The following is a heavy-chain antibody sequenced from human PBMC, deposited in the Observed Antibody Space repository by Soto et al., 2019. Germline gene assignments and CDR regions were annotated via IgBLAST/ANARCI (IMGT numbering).Heavy chain of an antibody. J-gene: IGHJ5*02. CDR2: IYYSGST. CDR3: ARERGGGYCSGGSCYSKPFDP. D-gene: IGHD2-15*01. V-gene: IGHV4-31*03. CDR1: GASISSSSYY. Sequence: TLSLTCTVSGASISSSSYYWVWIRQPPGKGLEWIGYIYYSGSTYYNPSLKSRVTISVDTSKNQFSLKLSSVTAADTAVYYCARERGGGYCSGGSCYSKPFDPWGQGTLVTVSS.